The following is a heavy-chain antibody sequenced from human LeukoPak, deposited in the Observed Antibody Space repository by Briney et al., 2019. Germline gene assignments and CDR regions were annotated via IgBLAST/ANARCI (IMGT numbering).Heavy chain of an antibody. CDR1: GFTFGDYL. Sequence: PGGSLRLSCTASGFTFGDYLMSWFRQAPGKGLEWIGYVYSSGSTNYNPSLKSRLTVSVDTSKNQFSLQLSSVTAADTAVYYCARHGDYYCRSTTCFDYWGQGTLVTVSS. CDR3: ARHGDYYCRSTTCFDY. CDR2: VYSSGST. D-gene: IGHD2-2*01. V-gene: IGHV4-59*08. J-gene: IGHJ4*02.